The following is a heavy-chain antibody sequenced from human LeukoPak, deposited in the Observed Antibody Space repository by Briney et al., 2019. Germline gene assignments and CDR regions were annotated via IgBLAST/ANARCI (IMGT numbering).Heavy chain of an antibody. CDR2: IYHSGST. J-gene: IGHJ4*02. Sequence: SGTLSLTCAVSDGSISSSNWWSWVRQPPGKGLEWIGEIYHSGSTNYNPSLKSRVTISMDKSKNQLSLKLNFVTAADTAVYYCARDRGGYTYSHDYWGQGTLVTVSS. V-gene: IGHV4-4*02. CDR1: DGSISSSNW. D-gene: IGHD5-18*01. CDR3: ARDRGGYTYSHDY.